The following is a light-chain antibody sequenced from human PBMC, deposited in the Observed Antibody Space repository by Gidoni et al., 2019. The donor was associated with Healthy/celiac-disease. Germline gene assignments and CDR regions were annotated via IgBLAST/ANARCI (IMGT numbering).Light chain of an antibody. Sequence: DIQMTQSPSSLSASVGDRVTITCPASQSISSYLNWYQQKPGKAPKLLIYAASSLQSGVTSRFSGSGSGTDFTLTISSLQPEDFATYYCQQSYSTPPWTFGQGTKVEIK. CDR3: QQSYSTPPWT. V-gene: IGKV1-39*01. J-gene: IGKJ1*01. CDR2: AAS. CDR1: QSISSY.